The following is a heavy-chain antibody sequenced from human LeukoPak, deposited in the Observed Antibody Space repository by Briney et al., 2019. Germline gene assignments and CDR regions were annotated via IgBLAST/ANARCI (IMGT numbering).Heavy chain of an antibody. CDR1: GFAFRTYS. D-gene: IGHD6-13*01. V-gene: IGHV3-21*06. J-gene: IGHJ6*03. CDR3: VRGIAPAGTVAPPEFDYTYYFMDV. Sequence: YPGGSLRLSCAASGFAFRTYSMSWVSQAPGKGLEWLSSISSGSSYLYYPDSLRGRITISRDNAKRSLYLEMNSLRAEDTALYYCVRGIAPAGTVAPPEFDYTYYFMDVWGKGTTVTVSS. CDR2: ISSGSSYL.